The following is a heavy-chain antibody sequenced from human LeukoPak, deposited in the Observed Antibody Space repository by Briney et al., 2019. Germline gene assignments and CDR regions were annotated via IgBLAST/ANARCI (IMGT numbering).Heavy chain of an antibody. CDR1: GLAFSAYK. CDR2: ISTDGYTT. CDR3: VVGGSPGY. J-gene: IGHJ4*02. D-gene: IGHD2-15*01. Sequence: GGSMRLSCAASGLAFSAYKMHWVRQAPRKGLVWVSRISTDGYTTDYADFVQGRFTASRDNTKNTWSLEMNSLRAEDTAVYYCVVGGSPGYWGQGTLVAVSS. V-gene: IGHV3-74*01.